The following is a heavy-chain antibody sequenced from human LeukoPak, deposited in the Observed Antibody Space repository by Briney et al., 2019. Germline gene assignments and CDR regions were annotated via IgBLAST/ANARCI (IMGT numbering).Heavy chain of an antibody. D-gene: IGHD6-19*01. CDR1: GFIFSAYI. CDR3: TRRYGGHSGWAGYHDS. J-gene: IGHJ4*02. Sequence: GGSLRLSCVASGFIFSAYIMHWVRQAPGKGMEYVSAIRIDVSSTFYPNSVKGRFTISRDNSKSTLYLQMGSLRAEDTAVYYCTRRYGGHSGWAGYHDSWGQGTLVTVSS. V-gene: IGHV3-64*01. CDR2: IRIDVSST.